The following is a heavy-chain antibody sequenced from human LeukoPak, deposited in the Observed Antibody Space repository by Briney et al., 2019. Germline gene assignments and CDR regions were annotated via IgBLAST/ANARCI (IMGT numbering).Heavy chain of an antibody. CDR1: GFTFSSYS. D-gene: IGHD1-26*01. V-gene: IGHV3-21*06. J-gene: IGHJ4*02. Sequence: GGSLRLSCAASGFTFSSYSMNWVRQAPGKGLEWVSFISSSSTYIYYADSLKGRFTISRENAKNSLYLQMNSLRAEDTAVYYCARDGVAELMSALDYWGQGILVTVSS. CDR2: ISSSSTYI. CDR3: ARDGVAELMSALDY.